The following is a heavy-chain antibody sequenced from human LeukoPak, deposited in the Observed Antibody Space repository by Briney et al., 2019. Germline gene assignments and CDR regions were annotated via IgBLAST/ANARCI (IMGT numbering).Heavy chain of an antibody. CDR1: GGSISSSSYY. CDR3: ARSGFWSGYYPGSFDY. J-gene: IGHJ4*02. V-gene: IGHV4-39*07. Sequence: PSETLSLTCTVSGGSISSSSYYWGWIRQPPGKGLEWIGSIYYSGSTYYNPSLKSRVTISVDTSKNQFSLKLSSVTAADTAVYYCARSGFWSGYYPGSFDYWGQGTLVTVSS. D-gene: IGHD3-3*01. CDR2: IYYSGST.